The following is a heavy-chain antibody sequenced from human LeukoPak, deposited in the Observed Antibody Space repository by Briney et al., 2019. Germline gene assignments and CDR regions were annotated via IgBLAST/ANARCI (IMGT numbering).Heavy chain of an antibody. V-gene: IGHV3-48*01. D-gene: IGHD3-22*01. CDR3: ARDSYYYDSSGYYYGDH. CDR1: GFTFSSYS. J-gene: IGHJ4*02. Sequence: GGSLRLSCAASGFTFSSYSMNWVRQAPGKGLEWVSYISSSSSTIYYADSVKGRFTISRDNAKNSLYLQMNSLRAEDTAVYYCARDSYYYDSSGYYYGDHWGQGTLVTVSS. CDR2: ISSSSSTI.